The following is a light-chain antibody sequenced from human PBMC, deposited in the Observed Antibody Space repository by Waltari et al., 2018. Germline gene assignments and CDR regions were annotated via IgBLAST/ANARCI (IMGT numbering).Light chain of an antibody. CDR2: TNN. Sequence: QSVLTQPPSASGTPGQGVTISCSGSSSTIGSPTLTWYQQLPGTAPKLRIYTNNQRPSGVPDRFSGSKSGTSGSLAISGLQSEDEADYYCSTWDDSLNGVMFGGGTKLTVL. J-gene: IGLJ3*02. CDR1: SSTIGSPT. CDR3: STWDDSLNGVM. V-gene: IGLV1-44*01.